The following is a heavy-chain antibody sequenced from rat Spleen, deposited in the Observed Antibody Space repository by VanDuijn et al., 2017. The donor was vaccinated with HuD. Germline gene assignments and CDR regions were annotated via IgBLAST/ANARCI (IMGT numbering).Heavy chain of an antibody. CDR3: ARHPDYSNYFDY. D-gene: IGHD1-1*01. V-gene: IGHV5-25*01. CDR2: ISPSGGST. Sequence: EVQLVESGGGLVQPGRSLKLSCAASGFTFSNYDMAWVRQAPTKGLEWVASISPSGGSTYYRDSVKGRFTVSRDNAKSTLYLQMDSLRSEDTATYYCARHPDYSNYFDYWGHGVMVTVSS. CDR1: GFTFSNYD. J-gene: IGHJ2*01.